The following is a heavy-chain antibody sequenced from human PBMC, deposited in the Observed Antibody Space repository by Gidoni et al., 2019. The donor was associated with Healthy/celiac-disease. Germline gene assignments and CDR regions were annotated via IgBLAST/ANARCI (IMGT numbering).Heavy chain of an antibody. Sequence: EVQLVESGGGLIQPGGSLRLSCAASGFTVSSNYMSWVRQAPGKGREWVSVSYSGGSTYYADSVKGRFTISRDNSKNTLYLQMNSLRAEDTAVYYCARDGYYYYYGMDVWGQGTTVTVSS. J-gene: IGHJ6*02. CDR3: ARDGYYYYYGMDV. CDR1: GFTVSSNY. V-gene: IGHV3-53*01. CDR2: SYSGGST.